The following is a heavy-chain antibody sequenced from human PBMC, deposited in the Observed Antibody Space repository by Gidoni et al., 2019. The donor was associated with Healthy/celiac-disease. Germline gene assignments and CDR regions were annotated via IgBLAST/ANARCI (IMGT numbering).Heavy chain of an antibody. CDR2: ISYDGSNK. CDR1: GFTFSSYA. CDR3: ARALIVGATNFDY. Sequence: QVQLVESGGGVVQPGRSLQLSCAASGFTFSSYAMHWVRQAPGKGLEWVAVISYDGSNKYYADSVKGRFTISRDNSKNTLYLQMNSLRAEDTAVYYCARALIVGATNFDYWGQGTLVTVSS. J-gene: IGHJ4*02. D-gene: IGHD1-26*01. V-gene: IGHV3-30*01.